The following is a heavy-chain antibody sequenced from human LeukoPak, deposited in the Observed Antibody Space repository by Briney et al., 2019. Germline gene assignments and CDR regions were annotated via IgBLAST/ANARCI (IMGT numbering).Heavy chain of an antibody. CDR1: GGSISSSSYY. CDR3: ARLRMSGYYYFFDY. J-gene: IGHJ4*02. CDR2: IYYSGST. V-gene: IGHV4-39*01. D-gene: IGHD3-22*01. Sequence: PSETLSLTCTVSGGSISSSSYYWGWIRQPPGKGLEWIGSIYYSGSTYYNPSLKSRVTISVDTSKNQFPLKLSSVTAADTAVYYCARLRMSGYYYFFDYWGQGTLVTVSS.